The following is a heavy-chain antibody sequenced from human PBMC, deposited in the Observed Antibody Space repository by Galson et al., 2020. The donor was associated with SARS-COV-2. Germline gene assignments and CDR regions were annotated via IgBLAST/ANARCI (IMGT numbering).Heavy chain of an antibody. V-gene: IGHV4-39*02. Sequence: SETLSITCTVSGGSISSSSYYWGWIHQPPGKGLEWIGSIYYSGSTYYNPSLKSRVTISVDTSKNQFSLKLSSVTAADTAVYYCARDYDSSGYYYYYGMDVWGQGTTVTVSS. CDR2: IYYSGST. CDR3: ARDYDSSGYYYYYGMDV. D-gene: IGHD3-22*01. J-gene: IGHJ6*02. CDR1: GGSISSSSYY.